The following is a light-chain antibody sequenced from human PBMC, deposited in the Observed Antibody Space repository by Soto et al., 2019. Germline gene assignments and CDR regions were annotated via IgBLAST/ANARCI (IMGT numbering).Light chain of an antibody. V-gene: IGKV4-1*01. Sequence: DIVMTQSPDSLAVSLGERATINCKSSQSVLYSSNNKNYIAWYQKKPGKAPKLLIYDASSLESGVPSRFSGSGSGTEFTLTISSLQPDDFATYYCQQYNSYPWTFGQGTKVDIK. CDR1: QSVLYSSNNKNY. CDR2: DAS. J-gene: IGKJ1*01. CDR3: QQYNSYPWT.